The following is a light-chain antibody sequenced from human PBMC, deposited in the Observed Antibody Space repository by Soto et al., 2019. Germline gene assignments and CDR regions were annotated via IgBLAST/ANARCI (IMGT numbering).Light chain of an antibody. J-gene: IGLJ1*01. CDR3: SLYTSENAYV. CDR1: STDFVSYNR. V-gene: IGLV2-18*01. Sequence: QSVLTQPPSVSGSPGQSVTISCTGTSTDFVSYNRVSWYQQPPGTAPKLMIYEVSKRPSGVPDRFSGSKSGNTASLTISGIQAADEADYYCSLYTSENAYVFGTGTSSPS. CDR2: EVS.